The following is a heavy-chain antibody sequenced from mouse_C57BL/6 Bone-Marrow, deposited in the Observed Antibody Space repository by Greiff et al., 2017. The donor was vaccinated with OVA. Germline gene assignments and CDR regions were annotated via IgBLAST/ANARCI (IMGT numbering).Heavy chain of an antibody. J-gene: IGHJ2*01. V-gene: IGHV1-82*01. CDR1: GYAFSSSW. D-gene: IGHD1-1*01. CDR3: ARSRVVDY. CDR2: IYPGDGDT. Sequence: VQLQQSGPELVKPGASVKISCKASGYAFSSSWMNWVKQRPGKGLEWIGRIYPGDGDTNYNGKFKGKATLTADKSSSTAYMQLSSLTSEDSAVYFCARSRVVDYWGKGTTLTVSS.